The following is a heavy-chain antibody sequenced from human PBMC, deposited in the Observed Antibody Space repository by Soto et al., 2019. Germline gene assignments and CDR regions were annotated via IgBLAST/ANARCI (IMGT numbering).Heavy chain of an antibody. D-gene: IGHD5-12*01. CDR3: AREGSYSAYNFAHGIQLWSLDF. CDR2: IFSSGST. V-gene: IGHV4-4*07. J-gene: IGHJ4*02. Sequence: SETLSLTCTVSGGSINTFYWSWVRQPAGKGLEWFGRIFSSGSTSFNPSLESRVAMSVDTSKNHFSLNLSSVTAADMAVYYCAREGSYSAYNFAHGIQLWSLDFWGQGALVTSPQ. CDR1: GGSINTFY.